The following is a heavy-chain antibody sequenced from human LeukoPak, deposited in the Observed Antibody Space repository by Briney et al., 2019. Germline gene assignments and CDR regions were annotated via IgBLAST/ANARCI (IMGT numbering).Heavy chain of an antibody. CDR2: IHPSGVNT. V-gene: IGHV3-NL1*01. Sequence: GGSLRLSCEASGFTFSSNGMAWVRQAPGKGLEWVSSIHPSGVNTHYADSVKGRVTIFRDNSKNTLYLQMNSLVTEDTAVYYCAKARSGGSWTFDIWGQGTMVIVSS. CDR3: AKARSGGSWTFDI. CDR1: GFTFSSNG. J-gene: IGHJ3*02. D-gene: IGHD2-15*01.